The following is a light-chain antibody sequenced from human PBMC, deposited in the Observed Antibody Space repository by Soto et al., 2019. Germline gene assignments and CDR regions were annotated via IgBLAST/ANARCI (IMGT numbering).Light chain of an antibody. CDR3: QQYNNWPPWT. Sequence: EIVMTQSPATLSVSPGERATLSCRASQSVSSNLAWYQQKPGQAPRLLIYGASTRATGIPAMFSGSGSGTEFTLTISSLQSEDFAVYYCQQYNNWPPWTFGQRTKVEIK. CDR2: GAS. CDR1: QSVSSN. J-gene: IGKJ1*01. V-gene: IGKV3-15*01.